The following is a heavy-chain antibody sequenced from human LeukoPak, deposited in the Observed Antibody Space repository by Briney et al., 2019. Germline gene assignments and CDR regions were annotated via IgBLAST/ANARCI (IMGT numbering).Heavy chain of an antibody. V-gene: IGHV1-8*01. CDR2: MNPNSGNT. CDR3: ARELDGDIAAAGN. D-gene: IGHD6-13*01. CDR1: GYTFTSYD. Sequence: ASVKVSCKASGYTFTSYDINWVRQATGQGLEWMGWMNPNSGNTGYAQKFQGRVTMTKNTSISTAYMELSSLRSEDTAVYYCARELDGDIAAAGNWGQGTLVTVSS. J-gene: IGHJ4*02.